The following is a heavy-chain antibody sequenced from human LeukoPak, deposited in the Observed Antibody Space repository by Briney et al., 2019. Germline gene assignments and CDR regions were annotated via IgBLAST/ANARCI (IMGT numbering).Heavy chain of an antibody. J-gene: IGHJ4*02. CDR2: ISYDGSNK. CDR1: GFTFSSYA. Sequence: GRSLRLSWAASGFTFSSYAMECVRQAPGKGLEWVAVISYDGSNKYYADSVKGRFTISRDNSKNTLYLQMNRLRAEDTAVYYCARGDTMIVVGSHPYYFDYWGQGTLVTVSS. CDR3: ARGDTMIVVGSHPYYFDY. D-gene: IGHD3-22*01. V-gene: IGHV3-30-3*01.